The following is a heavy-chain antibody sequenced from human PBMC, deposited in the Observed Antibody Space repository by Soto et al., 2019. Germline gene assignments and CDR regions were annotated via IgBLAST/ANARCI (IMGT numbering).Heavy chain of an antibody. CDR1: GGSISSGGYY. J-gene: IGHJ4*02. CDR2: IYYSGST. CDR3: ARADKSSYYFDY. V-gene: IGHV4-31*03. Sequence: SETLSLTCTVSGGSISSGGYYWSWIRQHPGKGLEWIGYIYYSGSTYYNPSLKSRVTISVDTSKNQFSLKLSSVTAADTAVYYCARADKSSYYFDYWGQGTLVTVSS.